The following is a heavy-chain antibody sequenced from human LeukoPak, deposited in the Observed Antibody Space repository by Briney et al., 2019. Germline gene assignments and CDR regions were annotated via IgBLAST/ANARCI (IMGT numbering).Heavy chain of an antibody. CDR3: ARGFYYGSGSNWDYYYYIDV. D-gene: IGHD3-10*01. V-gene: IGHV4-39*07. J-gene: IGHJ6*03. CDR2: IYYSGST. CDR1: GGSISSSSYY. Sequence: SETLSLTCTVSGGSISSSSYYWGWIRQPPGKGLEGIGSIYYSGSTYYNPSLKSRVTISVDTSKNQFSLKMNSVTAADTAVYYCARGFYYGSGSNWDYYYYIDVWGKGTTVTFSS.